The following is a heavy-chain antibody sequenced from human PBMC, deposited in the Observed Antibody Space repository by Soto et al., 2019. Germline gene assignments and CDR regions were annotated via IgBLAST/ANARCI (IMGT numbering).Heavy chain of an antibody. CDR3: AHRRIYGSATFYSPHEVFDL. J-gene: IGHJ3*01. D-gene: IGHD3-10*01. CDR2: ITTHNGNT. V-gene: IGHV1-18*04. CDR1: GYSFTIYS. Sequence: QVQLVQSGAELKKPGASVKVSCKASGYSFTIYSVSRVRQAPRPGLEWMGGITTHNGNTNYAQDFDGRVTMTTVTDTGTAGMDLSSLRSADTGVYYCAHRRIYGSATFYSPHEVFDLWGQGTMVTVSS.